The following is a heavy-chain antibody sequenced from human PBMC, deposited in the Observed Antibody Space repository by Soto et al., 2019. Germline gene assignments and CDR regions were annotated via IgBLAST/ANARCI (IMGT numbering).Heavy chain of an antibody. Sequence: PGGSLRLSCAASGLTFSSYSMNWVRQAPGKGLEWVSSISSSISYIYYADSVKGRFTISRDNAKISLYLQMNSLRAEDTALYYCASLLVVVPAATVSLDYWGQGTLVTVSS. CDR3: ASLLVVVPAATVSLDY. D-gene: IGHD2-2*01. CDR2: ISSSISYI. V-gene: IGHV3-21*01. J-gene: IGHJ4*02. CDR1: GLTFSSYS.